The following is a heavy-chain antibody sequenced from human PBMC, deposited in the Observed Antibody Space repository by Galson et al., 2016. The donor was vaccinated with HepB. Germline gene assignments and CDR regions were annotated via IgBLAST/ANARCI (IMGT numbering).Heavy chain of an antibody. CDR3: ARHAESAWDEPHVDY. J-gene: IGHJ4*02. V-gene: IGHV5-51*01. CDR2: IYPGDSDT. CDR1: GYSFTSYW. D-gene: IGHD1-14*01. Sequence: QSGAEVKKPGESLKISCKGSGYSFTSYWIGWVSQMPGKGLEWMGIIYPGDSDTRYSPSFQGQGTISADKSISTAYLQWSSLKASDTAMYYCARHAESAWDEPHVDYWGQGTLVTVSS.